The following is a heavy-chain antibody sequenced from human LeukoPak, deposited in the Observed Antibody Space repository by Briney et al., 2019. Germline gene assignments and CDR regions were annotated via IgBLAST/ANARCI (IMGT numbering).Heavy chain of an antibody. CDR2: IYYSGST. D-gene: IGHD3-16*01. Sequence: SQTLSLTCTVSGGSISSGDYYWSWIRQPPGKGLEWIGYIYYSGSTYYNPSLKSRVTISVDTSKNQFSLRLTSVTAADTAVFYCARLWGNDAFDIWGQGTMVTVSS. CDR1: GGSISSGDYY. V-gene: IGHV4-30-4*01. CDR3: ARLWGNDAFDI. J-gene: IGHJ3*02.